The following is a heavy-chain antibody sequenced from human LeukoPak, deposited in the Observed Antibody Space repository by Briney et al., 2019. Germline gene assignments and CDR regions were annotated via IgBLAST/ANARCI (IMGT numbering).Heavy chain of an antibody. J-gene: IGHJ5*02. CDR3: ARDIVVVPAAIHDWFDP. Sequence: HPGGSLRLSCAASGFTFSSYWMSWVRQAPGKGLEWVANIKQDGSEKYYVDSVKGRFTISRGNAKNSLYLQMNSLRAEDTAVYYCARDIVVVPAAIHDWFDPWGQGTLVTVSS. CDR2: IKQDGSEK. D-gene: IGHD2-2*02. V-gene: IGHV3-7*01. CDR1: GFTFSSYW.